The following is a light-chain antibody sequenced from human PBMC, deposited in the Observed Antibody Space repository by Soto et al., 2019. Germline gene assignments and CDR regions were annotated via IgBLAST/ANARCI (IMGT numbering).Light chain of an antibody. Sequence: DIQMTQSPSSLSASVGDRVTITCRASQSITIYLNWYQLKPGKAPNLLMYGASYLKSGVPTRFSGSGSGTDFTLTISSLQQEDLAIYYGQQTYTTPEITFGQGTRLDIK. J-gene: IGKJ5*01. V-gene: IGKV1-39*01. CDR1: QSITIY. CDR3: QQTYTTPEIT. CDR2: GAS.